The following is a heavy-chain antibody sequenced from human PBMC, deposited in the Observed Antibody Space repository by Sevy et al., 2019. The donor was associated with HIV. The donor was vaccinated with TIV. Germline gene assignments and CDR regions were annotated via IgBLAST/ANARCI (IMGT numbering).Heavy chain of an antibody. Sequence: SETLSLTCTVSGGSISSYYWSWIRQPPGKGLEWIGYIYYSGSTNYNPSLKSRVTTSVDTSKNQFSLKLSSVTAADTAVYYCARTSYSSGWYNSGAFDIWGQGTMVTVSS. V-gene: IGHV4-59*01. CDR1: GGSISSYY. J-gene: IGHJ3*02. D-gene: IGHD6-19*01. CDR3: ARTSYSSGWYNSGAFDI. CDR2: IYYSGST.